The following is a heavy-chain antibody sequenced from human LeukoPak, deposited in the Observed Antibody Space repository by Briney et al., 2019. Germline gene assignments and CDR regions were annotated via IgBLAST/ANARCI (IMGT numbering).Heavy chain of an antibody. V-gene: IGHV3-48*02. CDR1: GFTFSSYS. Sequence: GGSLRLSRAASGFTFSSYSMDWVRQAPGKGLEWVSYISSSSSTMYYADSVKGRFTISRDTAKNSLYLQMNSLREEDTAVYYCAREALTNSRLPYGMDVWGQGTTVTVSS. D-gene: IGHD1-14*01. CDR3: AREALTNSRLPYGMDV. J-gene: IGHJ6*02. CDR2: ISSSSSTM.